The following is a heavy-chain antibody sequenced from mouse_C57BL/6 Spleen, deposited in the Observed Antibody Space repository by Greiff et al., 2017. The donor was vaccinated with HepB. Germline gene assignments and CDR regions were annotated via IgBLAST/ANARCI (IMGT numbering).Heavy chain of an antibody. V-gene: IGHV1-18*01. CDR2: INPNNGGT. J-gene: IGHJ1*03. Sequence: EVQLQQSGPELVKPGASVKIPCKASGYTFTDYNMDWVKQSHGKSLEWIGAINPNNGGTIYNQKFKGKATLTVDKSSSTAYMELRSLTSEDTAVYYCARRGIYYYGPWYVDVWGTGTTVTVSS. CDR1: GYTFTDYN. D-gene: IGHD1-1*01. CDR3: ARRGIYYYGPWYVDV.